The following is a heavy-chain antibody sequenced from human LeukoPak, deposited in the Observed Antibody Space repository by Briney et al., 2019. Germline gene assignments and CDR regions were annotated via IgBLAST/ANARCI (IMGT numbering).Heavy chain of an antibody. CDR2: IYYSGIT. V-gene: IGHV4-39*07. J-gene: IGHJ2*01. Sequence: SETLSLICTVSGVPISSISHYWGWIRQPPGEGLEWIGSIYYSGITYYNPSLKSRVTIAIDTSKNQFSLKLSSVTAADTAVYYCARESATASDDYVWGSYRSPYWYFDLWGRGTPVTVSS. CDR1: GVPISSISHY. CDR3: ARESATASDDYVWGSYRSPYWYFDL. D-gene: IGHD3-16*02.